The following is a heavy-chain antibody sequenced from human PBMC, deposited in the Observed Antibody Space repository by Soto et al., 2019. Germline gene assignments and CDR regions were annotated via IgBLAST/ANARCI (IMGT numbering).Heavy chain of an antibody. CDR3: ATHGLGVSSPPYFDN. Sequence: QLVQSGSEVKKPGSTVKVSCQASGGTFSGYVVNWVRQAPGQGLVWMVKFVHLFGTTNYAQRFSGRITITAEESTSTAYMELRTLRSDDTAVYYCATHGLGVSSPPYFDNWGQGTLVTVSS. D-gene: IGHD3-16*01. CDR2: FVHLFGTT. CDR1: GGTFSGYV. V-gene: IGHV1-69*18. J-gene: IGHJ4*02.